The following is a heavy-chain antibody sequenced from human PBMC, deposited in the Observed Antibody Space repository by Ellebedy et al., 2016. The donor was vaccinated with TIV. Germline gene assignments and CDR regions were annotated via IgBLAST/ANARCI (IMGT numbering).Heavy chain of an antibody. V-gene: IGHV3-30-3*01. CDR1: GFTFSSYA. D-gene: IGHD3-22*01. J-gene: IGHJ4*02. CDR2: ISYDGSNK. Sequence: GGSLRLXXAASGFTFSSYAMHWVRQAPGKGLEWVAVISYDGSNKYYADSVKGRFTISRDNSKNTLYLQMNSLRAEDTAVYYCARTQYYYDSSGGLNDYWGQGTLVTVSS. CDR3: ARTQYYYDSSGGLNDY.